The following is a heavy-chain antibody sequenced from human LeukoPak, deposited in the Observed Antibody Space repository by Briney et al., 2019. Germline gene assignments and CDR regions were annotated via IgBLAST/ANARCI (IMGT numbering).Heavy chain of an antibody. Sequence: GGSLRLSCAASGFTFSSYEMNWARQAPGKGLEWVSYISSSGSTIYYADSVKGRFTISRDNAKNSLYLQMNSLRAEDTAVYYCAREGSSSSWYGDYWGQGTLVTVSS. D-gene: IGHD6-13*01. J-gene: IGHJ4*02. CDR2: ISSSGSTI. CDR3: AREGSSSSWYGDY. CDR1: GFTFSSYE. V-gene: IGHV3-48*03.